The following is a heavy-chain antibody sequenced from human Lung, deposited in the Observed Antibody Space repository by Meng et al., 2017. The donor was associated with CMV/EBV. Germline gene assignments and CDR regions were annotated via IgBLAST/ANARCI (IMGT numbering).Heavy chain of an antibody. CDR3: AKRLGGLLSSDADLGY. CDR1: GFTFSSYA. D-gene: IGHD3-10*01. CDR2: ISGSGGST. Sequence: GSLRLXCAASGFTFSSYAMSWVRLAPGKGLEWVSAISGSGGSTYYADSVKGRFTISRDNSKNTLYLQMNSLRAEDTAVYYCAKRLGGLLSSDADLGYWGQGTLVTVSS. V-gene: IGHV3-23*01. J-gene: IGHJ4*02.